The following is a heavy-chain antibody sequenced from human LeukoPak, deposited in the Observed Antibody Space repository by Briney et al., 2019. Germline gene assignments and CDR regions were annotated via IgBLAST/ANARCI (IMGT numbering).Heavy chain of an antibody. D-gene: IGHD2-15*01. CDR3: ARVGDVVVGGSDWFDP. CDR2: TYYRSKWHY. CDR1: GDSVSSNSAA. Sequence: SQTLSLTCAISGDSVSSNSAAWNWIRQSPSRGLEWLGRTYYRSKWHYDYAVSVKSRININPDTSKNQFSLQLNSVTPEDTAVYYCARVGDVVVGGSDWFDPWGQGTLVTVSS. V-gene: IGHV6-1*01. J-gene: IGHJ5*02.